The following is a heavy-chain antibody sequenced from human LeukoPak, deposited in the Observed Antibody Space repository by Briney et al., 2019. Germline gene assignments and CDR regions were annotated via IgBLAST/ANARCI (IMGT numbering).Heavy chain of an antibody. V-gene: IGHV1-2*02. CDR3: ASGRAYGDPIDAFDI. CDR1: GYTFTAYY. CDR2: INPNSGGT. J-gene: IGHJ3*02. Sequence: RASVKVSCKASGYTFTAYYMHWVRQAPGQGLEWMGWINPNSGGTNYAQKFQGRVTMTRDTSITTAYMELSRLRSDDTAIYYCASGRAYGDPIDAFDIWGQGTMVTVSS. D-gene: IGHD4-17*01.